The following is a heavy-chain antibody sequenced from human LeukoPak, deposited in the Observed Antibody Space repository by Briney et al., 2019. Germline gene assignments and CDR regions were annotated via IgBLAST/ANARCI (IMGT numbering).Heavy chain of an antibody. CDR1: GFTFTNYW. J-gene: IGHJ4*02. D-gene: IGHD3-3*01. CDR2: IKSDGITT. CDR3: ARGMFGGYCTDY. V-gene: IGHV3-74*01. Sequence: GGSLRLSCAASGFTFTNYWIHWVRQAPGKGLMWVSRIKSDGITTNYADSVKSRFTISRDNAKNTVYLQMNSLRAEDTAVYYCARGMFGGYCTDYWGQGTWVPVSS.